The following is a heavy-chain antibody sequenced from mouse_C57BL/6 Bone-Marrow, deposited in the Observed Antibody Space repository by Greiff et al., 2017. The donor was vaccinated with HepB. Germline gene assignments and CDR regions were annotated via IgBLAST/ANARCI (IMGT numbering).Heavy chain of an antibody. J-gene: IGHJ4*01. D-gene: IGHD2-2*01. CDR1: GYTFTDYE. CDR3: TRSEDGYDFCYAMDY. V-gene: IGHV1-15*01. Sequence: QVQLQQSGAELVRPGASVTLSCKASGYTFTDYEMHWVKQTPVHGLEWIGAIDPETGGTAYNQKFKGKAILTADKSSSTAYMELRSLTSEDSAVYDCTRSEDGYDFCYAMDYWGQGTSVTVSA. CDR2: IDPETGGT.